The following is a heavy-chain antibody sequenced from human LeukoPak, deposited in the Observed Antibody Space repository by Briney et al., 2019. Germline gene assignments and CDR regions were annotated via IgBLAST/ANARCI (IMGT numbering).Heavy chain of an antibody. CDR2: IYYSGST. Sequence: SETLSLTCIVSGDSISNNNYYWGWIRQSPGKGLEWIGAIYYSGSTYYNPSLQSRVTISVDTSKSQFSLKLSSVTAADTAVYYCARHLSAVGSRSRLDPWGQGTLVSVSS. D-gene: IGHD2-15*01. CDR1: GDSISNNNYY. CDR3: ARHLSAVGSRSRLDP. J-gene: IGHJ5*02. V-gene: IGHV4-39*01.